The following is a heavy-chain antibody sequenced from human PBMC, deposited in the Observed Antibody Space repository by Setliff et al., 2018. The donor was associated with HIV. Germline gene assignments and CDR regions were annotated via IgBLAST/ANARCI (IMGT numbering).Heavy chain of an antibody. CDR3: ARRSLNSTPDAFGI. CDR1: GGSTSTSGYY. Sequence: SETLSLTCTVSGGSTSTSGYYWGWIRQPPGKGREWIGSIYSSGSTYYNPSLKSRVTISVDTSKNQFSLKLKSVTAADTAVYYGARRSLNSTPDAFGIWGQGTMVTVSS. D-gene: IGHD1-26*01. J-gene: IGHJ3*02. CDR2: IYSSGST. V-gene: IGHV4-39*01.